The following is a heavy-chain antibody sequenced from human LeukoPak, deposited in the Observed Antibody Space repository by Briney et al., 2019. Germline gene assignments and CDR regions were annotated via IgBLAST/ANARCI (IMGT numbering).Heavy chain of an antibody. J-gene: IGHJ4*02. D-gene: IGHD2-15*01. V-gene: IGHV3-74*01. CDR3: ARVVAPRNPFDY. Sequence: GGSPRLSCAASGFTFSNYWMHWVRQAPGKGLVWVSHINSDESNTNYADSVKGRFTISRDNTKNTLYLQMNSLRAEDTAVYYCARVVAPRNPFDYWGQGTLVTVSS. CDR1: GFTFSNYW. CDR2: INSDESNT.